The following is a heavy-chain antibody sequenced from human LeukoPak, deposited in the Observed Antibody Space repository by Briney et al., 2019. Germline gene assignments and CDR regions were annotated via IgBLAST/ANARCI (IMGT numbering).Heavy chain of an antibody. D-gene: IGHD2-21*01. V-gene: IGHV3-48*03. Sequence: GGSLRLSCAASGFTFSSYEMNWVRQAPGKGLEWVSYISSSGSTIYYADSVKGRLTISRDNAKNSLYLQMNSLRAEDTAVYYCARDQGYCGGEIECWYFDLWGRGTLVTVSS. J-gene: IGHJ2*01. CDR2: ISSSGSTI. CDR1: GFTFSSYE. CDR3: ARDQGYCGGEIECWYFDL.